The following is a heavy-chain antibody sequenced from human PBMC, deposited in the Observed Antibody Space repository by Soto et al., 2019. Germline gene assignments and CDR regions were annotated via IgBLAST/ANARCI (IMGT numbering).Heavy chain of an antibody. CDR3: AGGGPVSVSPAWQLLGYFDY. D-gene: IGHD2-15*01. CDR2: ISYTGAT. Sequence: QVHLQESGPGQVRPSQTLSLSCSVSGGSISRGAYFWTWIRQFPGKGLEWIAYISYTGATYYNPSLKSLFTILADTCKNQFSLKLDSVTSADTAVYYCAGGGPVSVSPAWQLLGYFDYWGPGTLVTVSS. J-gene: IGHJ4*02. CDR1: GGSISRGAYF. V-gene: IGHV4-31*01.